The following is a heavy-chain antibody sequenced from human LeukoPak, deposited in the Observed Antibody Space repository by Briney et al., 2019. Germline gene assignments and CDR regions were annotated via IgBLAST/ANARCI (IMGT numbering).Heavy chain of an antibody. D-gene: IGHD6-13*01. CDR2: ISYDGSNK. Sequence: GGSLRLSCAASGFTFSSYATHWVRQAPGKGLEWVAVISYDGSNKYYADSVKGRFTISRDNSKNTLYLQMNSLRAEDTAVYYCARTSAAAAGTSPFDYWGQGTLVTVSS. J-gene: IGHJ4*02. CDR3: ARTSAAAAGTSPFDY. CDR1: GFTFSSYA. V-gene: IGHV3-30-3*01.